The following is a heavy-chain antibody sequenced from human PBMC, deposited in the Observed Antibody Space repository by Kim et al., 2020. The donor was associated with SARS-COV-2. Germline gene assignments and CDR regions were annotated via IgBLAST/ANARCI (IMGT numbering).Heavy chain of an antibody. V-gene: IGHV3-33*01. D-gene: IGHD6-13*01. CDR3: ARSPDLAAAVDY. CDR2: IWYDGSNK. J-gene: IGHJ4*02. Sequence: GGSLRLSCAASGFTFSSYGMHWVRQAPGKGLEWVAVIWYDGSNKYYADSVKGRFTISRDNSKNTLYLQMNSLRAEDTAVYYCARSPDLAAAVDYWGQGTLVTVSS. CDR1: GFTFSSYG.